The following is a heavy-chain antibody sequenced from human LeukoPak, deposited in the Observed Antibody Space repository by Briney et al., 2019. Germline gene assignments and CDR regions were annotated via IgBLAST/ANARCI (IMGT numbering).Heavy chain of an antibody. J-gene: IGHJ6*03. CDR3: ARGEHGYRYYYYYMDV. CDR2: INHSGST. Sequence: PSETLSLTCAVYGGSFSGYYWSWIRQPPGKGLEWIGEINHSGSTNYDPSLKSRVTISVDTSKNQFSLKLSSVTAADTAVYYCARGEHGYRYYYYYMDVWGKGTTVTVSS. V-gene: IGHV4-34*01. D-gene: IGHD5-18*01. CDR1: GGSFSGYY.